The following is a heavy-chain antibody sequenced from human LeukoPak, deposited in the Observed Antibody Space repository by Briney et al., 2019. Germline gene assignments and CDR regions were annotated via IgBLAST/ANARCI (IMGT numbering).Heavy chain of an antibody. D-gene: IGHD3-22*01. Sequence: SETLSLTCTVSGGSISSGGYYWSWIRQHPGKGLEWIGYIYYSGSTNYNPSLKSRVTISVDTSKNQFSLKLSSVAAADTAVYYCARDYYDSSGYSPDEPYFDYWGQGTLVTVSS. V-gene: IGHV4-61*08. CDR1: GGSISSGGYY. CDR3: ARDYYDSSGYSPDEPYFDY. CDR2: IYYSGST. J-gene: IGHJ4*02.